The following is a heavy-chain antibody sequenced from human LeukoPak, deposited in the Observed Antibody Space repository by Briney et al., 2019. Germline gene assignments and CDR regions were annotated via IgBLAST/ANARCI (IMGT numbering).Heavy chain of an antibody. CDR1: GYTFTSYD. V-gene: IGHV1-8*01. CDR3: ARGALYDYVWGSYHNWFDP. J-gene: IGHJ5*02. Sequence: GASVKVSCEASGYTFTSYDINWVRQATGQGLEWMGWMNPNSGNTGYAQKFQGRVTMTRNTSISTAYMELSSLRSEDTAVYYCARGALYDYVWGSYHNWFDPWGQGTLVTVSS. CDR2: MNPNSGNT. D-gene: IGHD3-16*02.